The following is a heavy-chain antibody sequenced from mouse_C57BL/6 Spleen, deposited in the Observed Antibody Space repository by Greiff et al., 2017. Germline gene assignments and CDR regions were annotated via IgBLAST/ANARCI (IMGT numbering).Heavy chain of an antibody. CDR3: ARAAGSSYEGFAY. V-gene: IGHV1-26*01. CDR1: GYTFTDYY. Sequence: LVEPGASVKISCKASGYTFTDYYMNWVKQSHGKSLEWIGDINPNNGGISYNQKFKGKATLTVDKSSSTAYMELRSLTSEDSAVYYCARAAGSSYEGFAYWGQGTLVTVSA. CDR2: INPNNGGI. J-gene: IGHJ3*01. D-gene: IGHD1-1*01.